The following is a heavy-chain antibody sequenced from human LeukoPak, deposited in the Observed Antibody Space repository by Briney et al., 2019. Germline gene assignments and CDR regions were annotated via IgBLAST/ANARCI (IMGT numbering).Heavy chain of an antibody. CDR2: IYYSGST. Sequence: PSETLSLTCTVSGGSISSYYWSWIRQPPGKGLEWIGYIYYSGSTNYNPSLKGRVTISVGTSKNQFSLKLSSVTAADTAVYYCARAGSLYGSGSYYRVDDAFDIWGQGTMVTVSS. CDR3: ARAGSLYGSGSYYRVDDAFDI. J-gene: IGHJ3*02. V-gene: IGHV4-59*01. CDR1: GGSISSYY. D-gene: IGHD3-10*01.